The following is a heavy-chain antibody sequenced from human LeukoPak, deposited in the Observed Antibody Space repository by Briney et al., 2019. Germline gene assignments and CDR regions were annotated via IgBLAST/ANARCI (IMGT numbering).Heavy chain of an antibody. CDR1: GYSFSNYR. V-gene: IGHV5-51*01. Sequence: PGESLKISCKGSGYSFSNYRIGWVRQMPGRGLEWMGIIYPADSDTRYSPSFQGQVTISADKSISTAYLQWSSLKASDTAMYYCARRGGRAYYFDYWGQGTLVTVSS. CDR3: ARRGGRAYYFDY. D-gene: IGHD3-10*01. CDR2: IYPADSDT. J-gene: IGHJ4*02.